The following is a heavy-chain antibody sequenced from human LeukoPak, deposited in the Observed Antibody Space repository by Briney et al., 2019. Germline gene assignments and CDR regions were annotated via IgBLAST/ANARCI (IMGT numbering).Heavy chain of an antibody. CDR2: INHSGST. V-gene: IGHV4-34*01. CDR1: GGSFSGYY. Sequence: ASETLSLTCAVYGGSFSGYYWSWIRQPPGKGLEWIGEINHSGSTNYNPSLKSRVTISVDTSKNQFSLKLSSVTAADTAVYYCASDTYYYDSSGYGNWFDPWGQGTLVTVSS. CDR3: ASDTYYYDSSGYGNWFDP. D-gene: IGHD3-22*01. J-gene: IGHJ5*02.